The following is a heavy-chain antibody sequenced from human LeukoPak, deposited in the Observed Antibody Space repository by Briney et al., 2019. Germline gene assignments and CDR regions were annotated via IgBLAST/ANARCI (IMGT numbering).Heavy chain of an antibody. CDR2: ISSSSSYI. D-gene: IGHD4-17*01. CDR3: ARETSGDYEYYFDY. Sequence: GGSLRLSCAASGFTFSSYSMNWVRQAPGKGLEWVSSISSSSSYIYYADSVKGRSTISRDNAKNSLYLQMNSLRAEDTAVYYCARETSGDYEYYFDYWGQGTLVTVSS. CDR1: GFTFSSYS. V-gene: IGHV3-21*01. J-gene: IGHJ4*02.